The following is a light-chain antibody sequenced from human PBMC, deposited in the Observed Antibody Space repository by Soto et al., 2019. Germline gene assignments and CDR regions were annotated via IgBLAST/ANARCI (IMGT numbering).Light chain of an antibody. Sequence: EIVLPKSPATLSLSPGERATLSFRASQSVSSYLAWYQQKPGQAPRLLIYDASNRATGIPARFSGSGSGTDFTLTISSLEPEDFAVYYCQQRSNWLTFGGGTKVDIK. J-gene: IGKJ4*01. CDR2: DAS. CDR3: QQRSNWLT. V-gene: IGKV3-11*01. CDR1: QSVSSY.